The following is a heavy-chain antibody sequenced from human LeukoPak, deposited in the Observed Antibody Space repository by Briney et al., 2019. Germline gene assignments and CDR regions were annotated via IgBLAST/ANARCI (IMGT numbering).Heavy chain of an antibody. CDR2: SSSSSSYI. V-gene: IGHV3-21*01. J-gene: IGHJ4*02. CDR1: GFTFSSYS. CDR3: ARETLSYGDYDIDY. Sequence: GGSLRLSCAASGFTFSSYSMTWVRQAPGKGLEWVSSSSSSSSYIYYADSVKGRFTISRDNAKNSLYLQMNSLRAEDTAVYYCARETLSYGDYDIDYWGQGTLVTVSS. D-gene: IGHD4-17*01.